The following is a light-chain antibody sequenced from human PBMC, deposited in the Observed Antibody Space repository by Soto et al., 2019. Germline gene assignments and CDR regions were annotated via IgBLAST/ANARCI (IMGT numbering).Light chain of an antibody. CDR2: GNT. J-gene: IGLJ1*01. CDR1: SSNIGADFD. V-gene: IGLV1-40*01. CDR3: QSYDRSLTGV. Sequence: QSVLTQPPSVSGAPGQRITISCTGSSSNIGADFDVYWYQQLPGAAPKLLIHGNTNRPSGVPDRFSGSKSGTSASLAITGLQAEDEADYYCQSYDRSLTGVFGTGTKVTVL.